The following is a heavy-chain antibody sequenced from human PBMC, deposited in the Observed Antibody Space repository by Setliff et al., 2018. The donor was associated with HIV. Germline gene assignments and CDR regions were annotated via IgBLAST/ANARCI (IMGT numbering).Heavy chain of an antibody. CDR2: ISSSSSYI. V-gene: IGHV3-21*01. Sequence: GGSLRLSCAASGFTFSSYSMNWVRQAPGKGLEWVSSISSSSSYIYYADSVKGRFSISRDNAKNSLYLQMNSLRAEDTAVYYCARVEGVDFWSGYSPFNYWGQGTLVTVS. CDR3: ARVEGVDFWSGYSPFNY. CDR1: GFTFSSYS. J-gene: IGHJ4*02. D-gene: IGHD3-3*01.